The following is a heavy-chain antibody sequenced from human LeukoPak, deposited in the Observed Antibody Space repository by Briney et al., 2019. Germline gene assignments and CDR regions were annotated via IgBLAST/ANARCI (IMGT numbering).Heavy chain of an antibody. J-gene: IGHJ5*02. Sequence: ASVKVSCKASGYTFTSYYMHWVRQTPGQGLEWMGIINPSGGSTSYAQKFQGRVTMTRDTSASTVYMELSSLRSEDTAVYYCARALPPSYYDFWSGVTWFDPWGQGTLVTVSS. CDR1: GYTFTSYY. V-gene: IGHV1-46*01. CDR2: INPSGGST. CDR3: ARALPPSYYDFWSGVTWFDP. D-gene: IGHD3-3*01.